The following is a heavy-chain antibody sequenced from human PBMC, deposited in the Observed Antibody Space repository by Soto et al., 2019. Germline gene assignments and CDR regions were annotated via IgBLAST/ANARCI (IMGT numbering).Heavy chain of an antibody. CDR2: IVVGSGNT. J-gene: IGHJ3*02. CDR3: ATYHWNQGDAFDI. D-gene: IGHD1-20*01. Sequence: SVKVSCKASGFTFTSSAVQWVRQARGQRLEWIGWIVVGSGNTNYAQKFQERVTITRDMSTSTAYMELSSLRSEDTAVYYCATYHWNQGDAFDIWGQGTMVTVSS. CDR1: GFTFTSSA. V-gene: IGHV1-58*01.